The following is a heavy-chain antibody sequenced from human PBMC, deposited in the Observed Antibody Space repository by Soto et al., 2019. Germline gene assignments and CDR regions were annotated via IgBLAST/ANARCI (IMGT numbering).Heavy chain of an antibody. CDR3: ARVTIAAADPFDY. D-gene: IGHD6-13*01. CDR1: GFTFISYW. Sequence: GGSLRLSCAASGFTFISYWMHWVRQAPGKGLVWVSRINSDGSSTSYADSVKGRFTISRDNAKNTLYLQMNSLRAEDTAVYYCARVTIAAADPFDYWGQGTLVTVSS. V-gene: IGHV3-74*01. CDR2: INSDGSST. J-gene: IGHJ4*02.